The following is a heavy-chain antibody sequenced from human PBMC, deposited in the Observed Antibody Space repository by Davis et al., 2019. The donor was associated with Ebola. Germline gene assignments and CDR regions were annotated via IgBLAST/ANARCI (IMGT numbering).Heavy chain of an antibody. Sequence: AASVKVSCKASGYTFTSYGISWVRQAPGQGLEWMGWISAYNGNTNYAQKLQGRVTMTRNTSISTAYMELSSLRSEDTAVYYCARSASSGRRFDAFDIWGQGTMVTVSS. CDR1: GYTFTSYG. V-gene: IGHV1-18*01. D-gene: IGHD6-19*01. J-gene: IGHJ3*02. CDR2: ISAYNGNT. CDR3: ARSASSGRRFDAFDI.